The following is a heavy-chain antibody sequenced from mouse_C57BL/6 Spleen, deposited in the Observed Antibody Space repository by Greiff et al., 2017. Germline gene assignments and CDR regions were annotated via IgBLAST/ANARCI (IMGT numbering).Heavy chain of an antibody. CDR2: IDPSDSET. CDR3: ARGEYWYFDV. Sequence: QVQLQQPGAELVRPGSSVKLSCKASGYTFTSYWMHWVKQRPIQGLEWIGNIDPSDSETHYNQKFKDKATLTVDKSSSTAYIQLSSLTSEDSAVYYCARGEYWYFDVWGTGTTVTVSS. CDR1: GYTFTSYW. J-gene: IGHJ1*03. V-gene: IGHV1-52*01.